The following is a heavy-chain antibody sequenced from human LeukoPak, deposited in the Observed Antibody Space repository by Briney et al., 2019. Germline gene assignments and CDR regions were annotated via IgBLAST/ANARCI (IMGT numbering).Heavy chain of an antibody. J-gene: IGHJ6*02. D-gene: IGHD3-10*01. CDR1: GFTFDDYA. V-gene: IGHV3-20*01. CDR3: ARIRYFGESYGMDV. Sequence: GGSLRLSCAASGFTFDDYAMSWVRQAPGKGLEWVSGINWNGVSTTYADSVKGRFTISKDNAKNSLYLQMNSLRAEDTALYHCARIRYFGESYGMDVWGQGTTVTVSS. CDR2: INWNGVST.